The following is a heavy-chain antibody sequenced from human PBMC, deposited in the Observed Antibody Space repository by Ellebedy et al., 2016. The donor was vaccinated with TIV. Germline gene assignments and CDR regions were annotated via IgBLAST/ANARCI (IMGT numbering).Heavy chain of an antibody. CDR2: IYYSGST. D-gene: IGHD6-6*01. V-gene: IGHV4-59*01. CDR1: GGSISSYY. J-gene: IGHJ6*03. Sequence: SETLSLXCTVSGGSISSYYWSWIRQPPGKGLEWIGYIYYSGSTNYNPSLKSRVTISVDTSKNQFSLKLSSVTAADTAVYYCARGEYSSSSYYYYYYMDVWGKGTTVTVSS. CDR3: ARGEYSSSSYYYYYYMDV.